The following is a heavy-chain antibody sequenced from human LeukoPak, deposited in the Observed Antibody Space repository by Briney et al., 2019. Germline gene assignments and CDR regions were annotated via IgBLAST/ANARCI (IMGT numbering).Heavy chain of an antibody. J-gene: IGHJ4*01. V-gene: IGHV3-21*01. CDR1: GFTFSSYS. D-gene: IGHD5-24*01. CDR3: ARDPEMATTLFDY. CDR2: ISSSSSYI. Sequence: GGSLRLSCAASGFTFSSYSMNWVRQAPGKGLEWVSSISSSSSYIYYADSVKGRFTISRDNAKNSLYLQMNSLRAEDTAVYYCARDPEMATTLFDYWGQEPWSPSPQ.